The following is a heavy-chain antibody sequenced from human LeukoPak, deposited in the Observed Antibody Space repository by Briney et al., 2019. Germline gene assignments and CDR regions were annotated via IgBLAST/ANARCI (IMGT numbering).Heavy chain of an antibody. CDR1: SGSISTSNYY. CDR2: VYYTGST. CDR3: ASNTGTVFDY. D-gene: IGHD7-27*01. J-gene: IGHJ4*02. Sequence: PSETLSLTCTVSSGSISTSNYYWGWVRQPPGKGLEWIGYVYYTGSTEYNPSLRSRVTISLEMSKHQFSLDLTSVTAADTAVYYCASNTGTVFDYWGQGALVTVSS. V-gene: IGHV4-61*05.